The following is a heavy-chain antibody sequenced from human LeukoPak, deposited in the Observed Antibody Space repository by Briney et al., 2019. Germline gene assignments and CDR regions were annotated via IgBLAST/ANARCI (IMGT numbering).Heavy chain of an antibody. J-gene: IGHJ2*01. CDR1: GFIFSNYW. Sequence: PGGSLRLSCAASGFIFSNYWMTWVRQAPGKGLEWVANINQAGSEKYYVDSVKGRFTVSRDNAKNSLYLQMNSLRAGDTAVYYCARAAYSSTWYSRYFDLWGRGTLVTVSS. V-gene: IGHV3-7*01. CDR3: ARAAYSSTWYSRYFDL. D-gene: IGHD6-13*01. CDR2: INQAGSEK.